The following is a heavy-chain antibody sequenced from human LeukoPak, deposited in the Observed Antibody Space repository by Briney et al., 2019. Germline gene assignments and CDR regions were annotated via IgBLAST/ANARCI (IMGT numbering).Heavy chain of an antibody. V-gene: IGHV4-4*07. CDR1: GGSISNYY. CDR2: IYSSGST. J-gene: IGHJ4*02. D-gene: IGHD5-18*01. CDR3: ARDLGNSPPDY. Sequence: SETLSLTFTVSGGSISNYYWSWIRQPAGKGLEWIGRIYSSGSTNYNPSLKSRVTMSVDMSKNHFSLKLSSMTAADTAVYYCARDLGNSPPDYWGQGTLVTVSS.